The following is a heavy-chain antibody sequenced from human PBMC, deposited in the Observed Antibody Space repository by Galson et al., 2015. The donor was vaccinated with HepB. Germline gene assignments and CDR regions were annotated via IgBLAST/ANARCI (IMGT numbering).Heavy chain of an antibody. D-gene: IGHD6-19*01. V-gene: IGHV1-69*04. CDR2: IIPILGIA. Sequence: SVKVSCKASGGTFSSYTISWVRQAPGQGLEWMGRIIPILGIANYAQKFQGRVTITADKSTSTAYMELSSLRSEDTAVYYCARDRGIAVAGISASFFDYWGQGTLVTVSS. CDR1: GGTFSSYT. J-gene: IGHJ4*02. CDR3: ARDRGIAVAGISASFFDY.